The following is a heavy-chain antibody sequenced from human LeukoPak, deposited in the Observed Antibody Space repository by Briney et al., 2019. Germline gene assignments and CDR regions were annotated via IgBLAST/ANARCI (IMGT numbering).Heavy chain of an antibody. CDR3: ARGFQVPAAVPSHFDY. J-gene: IGHJ4*02. Sequence: ASGKVSCKASGYTFTSYYMHWVRQAPGQGLEWMGIINPSGGTTSYAQKFQGRVTMTRDTSTSTVYMELSSLRSDDTAVYYCARGFQVPAAVPSHFDYWGQGTLVTVSS. CDR1: GYTFTSYY. D-gene: IGHD2-2*01. V-gene: IGHV1-46*01. CDR2: INPSGGTT.